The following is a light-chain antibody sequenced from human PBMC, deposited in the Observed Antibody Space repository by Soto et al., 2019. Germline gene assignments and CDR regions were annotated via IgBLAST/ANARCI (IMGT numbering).Light chain of an antibody. Sequence: QSALTQPPSVSGSPGQSVTISCTGTSSDVGSYNRVSWYQQPTGTAPKLMIYEVSNRPSGVPDRFSGSKSGNTASLTISGLQPEDDADYYCNSYTSSSTYVFGTGTKVTVL. V-gene: IGLV2-18*02. CDR3: NSYTSSSTYV. CDR2: EVS. CDR1: SSDVGSYNR. J-gene: IGLJ1*01.